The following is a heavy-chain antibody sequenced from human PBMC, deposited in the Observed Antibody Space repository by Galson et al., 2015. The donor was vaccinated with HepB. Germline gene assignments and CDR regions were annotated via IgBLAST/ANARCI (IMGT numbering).Heavy chain of an antibody. CDR3: VKSVNPFEVDGGWFDP. J-gene: IGHJ5*02. Sequence: QSGAEVKEPGESLKISCKGSGYMFANFWIGWVRQMPGKGLEWMGVIYPGDSDTRYTPSFQGQVTISVDKSINTAYLQWSRLKASDSAMYYCVKSVNPFEVDGGWFDPWGQGSLVTV. CDR2: IYPGDSDT. D-gene: IGHD3-3*01. V-gene: IGHV5-51*01. CDR1: GYMFANFW.